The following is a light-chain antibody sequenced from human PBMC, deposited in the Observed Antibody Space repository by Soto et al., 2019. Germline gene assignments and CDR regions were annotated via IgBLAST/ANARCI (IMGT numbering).Light chain of an antibody. V-gene: IGLV1-51*02. J-gene: IGLJ3*02. CDR1: SSNIGSYS. CDR2: ENN. CDR3: GAWDRRLTGGV. Sequence: QSVLTQPPSVSAAPGQKVTISCSGSSSNIGSYSVSWYQQLPGSAPKLLIHENNKRPSGIPDRFSGSKSGTSATLGITGLQAGDEADYDCGAWDRRLTGGVFGGGTKLTVL.